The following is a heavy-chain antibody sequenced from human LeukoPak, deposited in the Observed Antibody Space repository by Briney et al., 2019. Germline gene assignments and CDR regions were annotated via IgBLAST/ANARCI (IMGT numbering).Heavy chain of an antibody. CDR2: IYWDDDK. V-gene: IGHV2-5*02. D-gene: IGHD3-10*01. J-gene: IGHJ4*02. Sequence: SGPTLVKPTQTLTLTCTFSGFSLSTSGVGVGWIRQPPGKALEWLALIYWDDDKRYSPSLKSRLTITKDTSKNQVVLTMTNMDPVDTATYYCAHRRTYYYGSGSYYNPYYFDYWGQGTPVTVSS. CDR1: GFSLSTSGVG. CDR3: AHRRTYYYGSGSYYNPYYFDY.